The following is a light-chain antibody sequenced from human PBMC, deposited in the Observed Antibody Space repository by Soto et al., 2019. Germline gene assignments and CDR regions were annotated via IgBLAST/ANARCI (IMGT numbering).Light chain of an antibody. V-gene: IGKV3-15*01. Sequence: EVVMTQSPATQSVSLGERATLSCRASQSVNSKLAWYQQKPGQAPRLLIYGASTRATGIPARFSGSGSGTEFTLTISSLQSGDFAVYYCQQYNNWPPITFGQGTRLEIK. CDR3: QQYNNWPPIT. CDR1: QSVNSK. CDR2: GAS. J-gene: IGKJ5*01.